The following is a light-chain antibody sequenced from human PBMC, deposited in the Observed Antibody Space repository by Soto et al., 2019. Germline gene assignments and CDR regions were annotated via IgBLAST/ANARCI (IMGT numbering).Light chain of an antibody. CDR3: QQGHSLFT. V-gene: IGKV1-5*01. Sequence: DIQMTQSPSTLSASVGDRVTITCRASQSISSWLAWYQQKPGKAPKLLIYDASSLESGVPSRFSGSGSGTDFTLSISSLQPEDVATYFCQQGHSLFTFGPGTKVDI. J-gene: IGKJ3*01. CDR1: QSISSW. CDR2: DAS.